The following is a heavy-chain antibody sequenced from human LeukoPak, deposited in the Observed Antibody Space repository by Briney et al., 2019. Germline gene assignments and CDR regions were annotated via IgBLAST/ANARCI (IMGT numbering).Heavy chain of an antibody. Sequence: GGSLRLSCVASGATTHYMNWVRQAPGKGLEWGSIFYRDATTYYADSVKGRFTISRDDSKNTLYLQMNSLRAEDTAVYFCASGLRPYYFDYWGQGTLVTVSS. CDR2: FYRDATT. J-gene: IGHJ4*02. D-gene: IGHD4-17*01. CDR1: GATTHY. V-gene: IGHV3-53*01. CDR3: ASGLRPYYFDY.